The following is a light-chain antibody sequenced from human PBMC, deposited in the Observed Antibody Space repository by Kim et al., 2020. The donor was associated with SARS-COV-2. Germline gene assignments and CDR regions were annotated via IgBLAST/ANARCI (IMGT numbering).Light chain of an antibody. CDR1: QSVSSNY. Sequence: EIVLTQSPGTLSLSPGERATLSCRASQSVSSNYLAWYQQKPAQAPRLLIYGASSRATGIPDRFSGSGSGTDFTLTISSLEAEDFTVYYCQQYGSSPYTFGQGTKLEIK. V-gene: IGKV3-20*01. J-gene: IGKJ2*01. CDR2: GAS. CDR3: QQYGSSPYT.